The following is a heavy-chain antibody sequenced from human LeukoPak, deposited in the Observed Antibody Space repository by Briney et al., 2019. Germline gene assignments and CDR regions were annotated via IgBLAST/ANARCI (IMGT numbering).Heavy chain of an antibody. CDR3: ARDRLGIDY. CDR1: GFTFGNYP. V-gene: IGHV3-23*01. D-gene: IGHD7-27*01. J-gene: IGHJ4*02. Sequence: PGGSLRLSCAASGFTFGNYPMSWVRQAPGKGLEWVSVVSANGISTLYADSVKGRFTISRDNAKNSLYLQMNSLRDEDTAVYYCARDRLGIDYWGQGTLVTVSS. CDR2: VSANGIST.